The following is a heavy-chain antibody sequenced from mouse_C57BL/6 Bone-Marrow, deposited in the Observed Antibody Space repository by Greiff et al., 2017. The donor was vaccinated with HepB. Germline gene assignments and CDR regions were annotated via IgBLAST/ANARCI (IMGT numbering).Heavy chain of an antibody. Sequence: QVQLQQSGAELVKPGASVKLSCKASGYTFTSYWMHWVKQRPGQGLEWIGMIHPNSGSTNYNEKFKSKATLTVDKSSSTAYMQLSSLTSEDSAVYYCARGGTVVAYYAMDYWGQGTSVTVSS. CDR2: IHPNSGST. CDR1: GYTFTSYW. V-gene: IGHV1-64*01. CDR3: ARGGTVVAYYAMDY. D-gene: IGHD1-1*01. J-gene: IGHJ4*01.